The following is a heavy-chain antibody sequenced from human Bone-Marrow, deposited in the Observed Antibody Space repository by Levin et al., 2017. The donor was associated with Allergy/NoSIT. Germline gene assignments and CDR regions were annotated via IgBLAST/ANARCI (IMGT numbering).Heavy chain of an antibody. J-gene: IGHJ3*02. CDR1: GFTFSSYA. D-gene: IGHD6-13*01. CDR2: ISGSGGST. Sequence: PGGSLRLSCAASGFTFSSYAMSWVRQAPGKGLEWVSAISGSGGSTYYADSVKGRFTISRDNSKNTLYLQMNSLRAEDTAVYYCAKDLYSSSWYGDFPLTSNAFDSWGQGTMVTVSS. CDR3: AKDLYSSSWYGDFPLTSNAFDS. V-gene: IGHV3-23*01.